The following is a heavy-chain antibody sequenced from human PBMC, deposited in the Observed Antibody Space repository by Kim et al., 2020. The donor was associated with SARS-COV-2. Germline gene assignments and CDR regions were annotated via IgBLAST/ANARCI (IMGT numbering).Heavy chain of an antibody. D-gene: IGHD3-10*01. CDR3: ARELGAKKGDY. Sequence: GGSLRLSCAATGFSFSNHWMSWVRQAPGKGLEWVANIKEDESEKYYVDSVKGRFTISRDNAKNSLFLQMNSLRAEDTAVYYCARELGAKKGDYWGQGTQVTVSS. CDR1: GFSFSNHW. J-gene: IGHJ4*02. CDR2: IKEDESEK. V-gene: IGHV3-7*03.